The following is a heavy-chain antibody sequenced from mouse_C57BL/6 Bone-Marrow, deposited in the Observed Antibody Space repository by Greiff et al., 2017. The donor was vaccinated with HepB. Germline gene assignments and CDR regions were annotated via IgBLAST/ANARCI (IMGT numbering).Heavy chain of an antibody. CDR2: ISNGGGST. V-gene: IGHV5-12*01. CDR3: ARITTVVATSYYAMDY. Sequence: EVQRVESGGGLVQPGGSLKLSCAASGFTFSDYYMYWVRQTPEKRLEWVAYISNGGGSTYYPDTVKGRFTISRDNAKNTLNLQMSRLKSEDTAMYYCARITTVVATSYYAMDYWGQGTSVTVSS. D-gene: IGHD1-1*01. J-gene: IGHJ4*01. CDR1: GFTFSDYY.